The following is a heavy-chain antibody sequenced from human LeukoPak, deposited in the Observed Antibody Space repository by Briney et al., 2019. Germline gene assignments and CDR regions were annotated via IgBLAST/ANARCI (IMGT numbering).Heavy chain of an antibody. Sequence: GGSLRLSCAASGFTVSSNYMSWVRQAPGKGLEWVSVIYSGVSTYYADAVKGRFTISRDNSKNTLYLQMNSLRAEDTAVYYCARTGYGYNYFDYWGQGTLVTVSS. V-gene: IGHV3-53*01. CDR3: ARTGYGYNYFDY. CDR1: GFTVSSNY. J-gene: IGHJ4*02. D-gene: IGHD5-24*01. CDR2: IYSGVST.